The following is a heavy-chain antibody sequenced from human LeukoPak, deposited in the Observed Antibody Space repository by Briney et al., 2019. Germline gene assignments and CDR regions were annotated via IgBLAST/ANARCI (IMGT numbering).Heavy chain of an antibody. CDR3: ARARRLLFDY. CDR2: INHSGST. CDR1: GGSFSGYY. V-gene: IGHV4-34*01. D-gene: IGHD6-25*01. Sequence: PSETLSLTCAVYGGSFSGYYWSWIRQPPGKGLEWIGEINHSGSTNYNPSLKSRVTISVDTSKNQFSLQLNSVTPEDTAVYYCARARRLLFDYWGQGTLVTVSS. J-gene: IGHJ4*02.